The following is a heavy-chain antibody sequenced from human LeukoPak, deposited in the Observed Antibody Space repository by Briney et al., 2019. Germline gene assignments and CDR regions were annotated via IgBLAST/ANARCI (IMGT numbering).Heavy chain of an antibody. CDR3: ARGGSGGNYYYMDV. Sequence: GGSLRLSCAASGFTFDDHGMSWVRQAPGKGLEWVSGINWNGGSTGYADSVKGRCTIPRDNAKNSLYLQMNSLRAEDTALYYCARGGSGGNYYYMDVWGKGTTVTVSS. J-gene: IGHJ6*03. V-gene: IGHV3-20*04. CDR2: INWNGGST. CDR1: GFTFDDHG. D-gene: IGHD3-10*01.